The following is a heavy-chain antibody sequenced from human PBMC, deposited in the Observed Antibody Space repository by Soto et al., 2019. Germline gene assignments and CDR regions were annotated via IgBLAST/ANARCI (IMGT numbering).Heavy chain of an antibody. V-gene: IGHV3-64*02. CDR3: ARDANGAADY. J-gene: IGHJ4*02. CDR1: GFTFSNYA. Sequence: PGGSLRLSCAASGFTFSNYAMHWVRQAPGKGLEYVSAITSDGGTTYYADSVKGRFTISRDNSKNTLYLQMGRLRAEDMAMYYCARDANGAADYWGQGTLVTV. CDR2: ITSDGGTT. D-gene: IGHD2-8*01.